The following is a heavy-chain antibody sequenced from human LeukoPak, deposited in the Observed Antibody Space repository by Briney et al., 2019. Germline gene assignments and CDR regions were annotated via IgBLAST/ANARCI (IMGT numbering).Heavy chain of an antibody. Sequence: SETLSLTCTVSGGSISSYSWSWIRQPPGKGLEWIGYLSTSGSTDYNPSLKSRVTISVDTSKNQFSLKLSSVTAADTAVYYCARHPYGVNNCFAPWGQGTLVTVSS. CDR1: GGSISSYS. J-gene: IGHJ5*02. D-gene: IGHD4-17*01. V-gene: IGHV4-4*09. CDR2: LSTSGST. CDR3: ARHPYGVNNCFAP.